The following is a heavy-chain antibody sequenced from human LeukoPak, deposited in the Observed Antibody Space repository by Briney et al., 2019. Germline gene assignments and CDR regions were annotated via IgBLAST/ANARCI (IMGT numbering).Heavy chain of an antibody. D-gene: IGHD2-21*02. CDR2: ISAYNGNT. V-gene: IGHV1-18*01. CDR3: ARDEYIYCGGDCYSYPGLDY. Sequence: ASVKVSCKASGGTFSSYGISWVRQAPGQGLEWMGWISAYNGNTNYAQKLQGRVTMTTDTSTSTAYMELRSLRSDDTAVYYCARDEYIYCGGDCYSYPGLDYWGQGTLVTVSS. J-gene: IGHJ4*02. CDR1: GGTFSSYG.